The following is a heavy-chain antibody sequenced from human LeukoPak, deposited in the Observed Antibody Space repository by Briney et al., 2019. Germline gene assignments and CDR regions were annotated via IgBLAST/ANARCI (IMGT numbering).Heavy chain of an antibody. CDR1: GDSFSSNSAA. Sequence: SQTLSLTCALSGDSFSSNSAAWHWIRQSPSRGLEWLGRTYYRSKLYNDYAVSVKSRITINPDTSKNQFSLQLNSVTPEDTAVYYCARDGYYYYYGMDVWGQGTTVTVSS. CDR3: ARDGYYYYYGMDV. J-gene: IGHJ6*02. V-gene: IGHV6-1*01. CDR2: TYYRSKLYN.